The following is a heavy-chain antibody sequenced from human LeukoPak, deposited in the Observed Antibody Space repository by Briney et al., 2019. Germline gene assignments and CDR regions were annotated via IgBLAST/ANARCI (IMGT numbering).Heavy chain of an antibody. Sequence: PGGSLRLSCAASGFTVSSNYMSWVRQAPGKGLEWVSVIYSGGSTYYADSVKGRFTISRDNSKNTLYLQMNSLRAEDTAVYYCARDFDYYDSSGSGPFDYWGQGTLVTVSS. V-gene: IGHV3-66*01. CDR2: IYSGGST. D-gene: IGHD3-22*01. J-gene: IGHJ4*02. CDR3: ARDFDYYDSSGSGPFDY. CDR1: GFTVSSNY.